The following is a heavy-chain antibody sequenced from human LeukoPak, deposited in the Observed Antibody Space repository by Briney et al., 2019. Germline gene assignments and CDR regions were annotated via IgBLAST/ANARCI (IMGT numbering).Heavy chain of an antibody. CDR3: ARDDTRVVSY. D-gene: IGHD2-15*01. J-gene: IGHJ4*02. V-gene: IGHV4-39*07. CDR1: GGSISSSSYY. Sequence: SETLSLTCTVSGGSISSSSYYWGWIRQPPGKGLEWIGSIYYSGSTYYNPSLKSRVTISVDRSKNQFSLKLSSVTAADTAVYYCARDDTRVVSYWGQGTLVTVSS. CDR2: IYYSGST.